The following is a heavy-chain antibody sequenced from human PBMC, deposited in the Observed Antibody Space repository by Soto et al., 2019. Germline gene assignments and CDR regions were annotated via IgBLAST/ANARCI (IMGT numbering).Heavy chain of an antibody. CDR3: VRGPDLYTNGTSDY. CDR1: GGSISSSSYY. J-gene: IGHJ4*02. V-gene: IGHV4-39*01. CDR2: TYYSGAT. Sequence: QLQLQESGPGLVKPSETLSLTCTVSGGSISSSSYYWGWIRQPPGKGLEWIGSTYYSGATYYKSSLKSRVAISADMSKNQFSLKLSSVTAADTAVYYCVRGPDLYTNGTSDYWGQGTLVTVSS. D-gene: IGHD2-8*01.